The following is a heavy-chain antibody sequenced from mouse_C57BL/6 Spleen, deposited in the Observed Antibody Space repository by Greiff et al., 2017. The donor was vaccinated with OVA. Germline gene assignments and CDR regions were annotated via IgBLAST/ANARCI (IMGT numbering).Heavy chain of an antibody. CDR2: ISYDGSN. CDR3: ARDYDSPMDY. J-gene: IGHJ4*01. V-gene: IGHV3-6*01. CDR1: GYSITSGYY. Sequence: DVKLVESGPGLVKPSQSLSLTCSVTGYSITSGYYWNWIRQFPGNKLEWMGYISYDGSNNYNPSLKNRISITRDTSKNQFFLKLNSVTTEDTATYYCARDYDSPMDYWGQGTSVTVSS. D-gene: IGHD2-4*01.